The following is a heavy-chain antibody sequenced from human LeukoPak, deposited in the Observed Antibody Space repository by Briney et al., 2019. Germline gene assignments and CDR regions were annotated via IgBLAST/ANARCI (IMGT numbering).Heavy chain of an antibody. V-gene: IGHV4-4*09. Sequence: SETLSVTCTVSGVPISSFCWSWIRQPPGKGLEWIGYICNRGSTNYNPSLKSRVTISVDTSKDQFSLRLSSVTAADTAVYSCAGSAPSYYVAFGYWGQGTLVTVSS. CDR2: ICNRGST. D-gene: IGHD3-22*01. CDR1: GVPISSFC. CDR3: AGSAPSYYVAFGY. J-gene: IGHJ4*02.